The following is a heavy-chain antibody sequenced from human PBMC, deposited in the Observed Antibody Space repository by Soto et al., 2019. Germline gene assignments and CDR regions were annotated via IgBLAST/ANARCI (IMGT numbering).Heavy chain of an antibody. J-gene: IGHJ3*02. D-gene: IGHD2-15*01. CDR2: IYHSGST. V-gene: IGHV4-59*01. Sequence: SSETLSLTCTVSGDSISSFYWSWIRQPPGKGLEWIGYIYHSGSTNYNPSLKSRVTISVDTSKNQFSLKLSSVTAADTAVYYCARDRHCSGGSCTGTFDMWSQGTMVTVSS. CDR3: ARDRHCSGGSCTGTFDM. CDR1: GDSISSFY.